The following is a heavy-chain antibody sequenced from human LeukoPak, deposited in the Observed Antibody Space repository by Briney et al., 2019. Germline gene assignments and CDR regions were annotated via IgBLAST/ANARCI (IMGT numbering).Heavy chain of an antibody. CDR2: ISYDGSNK. V-gene: IGHV3-30*03. J-gene: IGHJ4*02. CDR1: GFTFSSYG. Sequence: PGRSLRLSCAASGFTFSSYGMHWVRQAPGKGLEWVAVISYDGSNKYYADSVKGRFTISRDNSKNTLYLQMNSLRAEDTAVYYCARGYSSGWYFGYWGQGTLVTVSS. CDR3: ARGYSSGWYFGY. D-gene: IGHD6-19*01.